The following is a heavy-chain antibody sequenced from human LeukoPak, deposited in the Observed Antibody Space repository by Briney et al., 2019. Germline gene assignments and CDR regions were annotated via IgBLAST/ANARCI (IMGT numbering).Heavy chain of an antibody. CDR1: GDSVTSNSAA. CDR3: AREDYGDYFFGY. V-gene: IGHV6-1*01. J-gene: IGHJ4*02. D-gene: IGHD4-17*01. CDR2: TYYRSKWYN. Sequence: PSQTLSLTCAISGDSVTSNSAAWSWIRQSPSRGLEWLGRTYYRSKWYNDYAVSVRSRITINPDTSKNQFSLQLNSVTPEDTAVYYCAREDYGDYFFGYWGQGTLVTVSS.